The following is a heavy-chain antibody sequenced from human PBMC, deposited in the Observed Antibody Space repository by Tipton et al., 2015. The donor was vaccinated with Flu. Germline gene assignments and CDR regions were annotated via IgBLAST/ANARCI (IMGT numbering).Heavy chain of an antibody. CDR1: GYTLTGYY. D-gene: IGHD6-13*01. J-gene: IGHJ5*02. CDR3: ATVKPTGYLGTAAGWFDT. V-gene: IGHV1-2*02. Sequence: QLVQSGAEMRKPGASVKVSCKASGYTLTGYYMHWVRQALGQGLEWMGWINPNSGGTNSAQTFQGRVTMTRDTSINTAYMEMTSLTSDDTAVYYCATVKPTGYLGTAAGWFDTWGQGTLVSVSS. CDR2: INPNSGGT.